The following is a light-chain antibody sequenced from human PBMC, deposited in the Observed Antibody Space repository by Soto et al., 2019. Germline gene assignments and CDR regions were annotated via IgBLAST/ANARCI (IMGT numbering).Light chain of an antibody. V-gene: IGKV3-15*01. Sequence: LPTPSVSPGERATLSCRASQSLSSNLAWYKQTPVQDPRLLISGPSSRATGIPARFSGSGSGTELTLTISSLQPEEFATDYCRKRYRMPCTFGLGNKVDIK. CDR1: QSLSSN. CDR2: GPS. J-gene: IGKJ1*01. CDR3: RKRYRMPCT.